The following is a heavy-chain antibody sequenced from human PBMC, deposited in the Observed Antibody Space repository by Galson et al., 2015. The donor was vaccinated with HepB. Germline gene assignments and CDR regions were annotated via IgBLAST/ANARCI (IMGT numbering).Heavy chain of an antibody. CDR1: GYTFANYG. V-gene: IGHV1-18*01. CDR2: ISGYNGNT. CDR3: ARDGYDTSSLDF. Sequence: SVKVSCKASGYTFANYGISWVRQAPGQGLEWIGCISGYNGNTKYAQKVQDRVTMTTDKSTSTPYLELRSLRSDDTAVYFCARDGYDTSSLDFWGQGTLVTVSS. J-gene: IGHJ4*02. D-gene: IGHD2-2*03.